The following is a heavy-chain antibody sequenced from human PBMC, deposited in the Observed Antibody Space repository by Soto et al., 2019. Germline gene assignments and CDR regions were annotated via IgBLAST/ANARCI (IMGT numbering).Heavy chain of an antibody. Sequence: ASVKVSCKASGYTFTSYGISWVRQAPGQGLGWMGWISAYNGNTNYAQKLQGRVTMTTDTSTSTAYMELRSLRSDDTAVYYCERDMGPRVDTAMVTRYYYYYGMDVWGQGTTVTVSS. D-gene: IGHD5-18*01. CDR3: ERDMGPRVDTAMVTRYYYYYGMDV. J-gene: IGHJ6*02. CDR1: GYTFTSYG. V-gene: IGHV1-18*01. CDR2: ISAYNGNT.